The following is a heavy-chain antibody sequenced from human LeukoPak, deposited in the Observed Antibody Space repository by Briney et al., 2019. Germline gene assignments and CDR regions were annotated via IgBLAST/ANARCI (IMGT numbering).Heavy chain of an antibody. D-gene: IGHD3/OR15-3a*01. CDR2: IYYSGDT. J-gene: IGHJ6*03. CDR1: GGSISSYY. V-gene: IGHV4-59*01. Sequence: SETLSLTCTVSGGSISSYYWSWIRQPPGKGLEWIGYIYYSGDTNYNPSLKSRVTISVDTSKNQFSLQLNSVTAADTAVYYCARTNFWTPYPPMGVWGKGTTVTVSS. CDR3: ARTNFWTPYPPMGV.